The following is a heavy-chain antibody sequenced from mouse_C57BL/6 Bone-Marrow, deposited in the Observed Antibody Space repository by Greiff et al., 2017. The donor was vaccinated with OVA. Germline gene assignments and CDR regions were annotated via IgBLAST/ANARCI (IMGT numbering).Heavy chain of an antibody. J-gene: IGHJ1*03. CDR1: GYTFTDYY. D-gene: IGHD2-5*01. CDR2: INPNNGGT. CDR3: ARSRDSNYEDWYFDV. Sequence: VQLQQSGPELVKPGASVKISCKASGYTFTDYYMNWVKQSHGKSLEWIGDINPNNGGTSYNQKFKGKAKLTVDKSSSTAYMELRSLTSEDSAVYYCARSRDSNYEDWYFDVWGTGTTVTVSS. V-gene: IGHV1-26*01.